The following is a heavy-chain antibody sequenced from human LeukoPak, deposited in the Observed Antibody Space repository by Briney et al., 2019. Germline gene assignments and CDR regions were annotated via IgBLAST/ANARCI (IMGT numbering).Heavy chain of an antibody. CDR3: ASKRSGYYSGFFDY. D-gene: IGHD3-22*01. Sequence: SETLSLTCTVSGYSISNDYYWGWTRQSPGKGLEWIGSIYHSGSTYYNPSLKSRVTMSVDTSKNQFSLKLTSVTAADTAVYYCASKRSGYYSGFFDYWGQGTLVTVSS. CDR1: GYSISNDYY. J-gene: IGHJ4*02. V-gene: IGHV4-38-2*02. CDR2: IYHSGST.